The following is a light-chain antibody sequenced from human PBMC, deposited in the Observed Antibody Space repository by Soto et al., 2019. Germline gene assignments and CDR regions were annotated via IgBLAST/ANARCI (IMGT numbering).Light chain of an antibody. CDR1: QSVCSY. V-gene: IGKV3-11*01. CDR3: QQRSNWPSLT. Sequence: DIELTQSPATLSLSPGERATLSCRASQSVCSYLAWYQQKPGQAPRLLIYDASNRATGIPARFSGSGSGTAFTLLISSREPEDFAAYYCQQRSNWPSLTFGEGTKVEIK. J-gene: IGKJ4*01. CDR2: DAS.